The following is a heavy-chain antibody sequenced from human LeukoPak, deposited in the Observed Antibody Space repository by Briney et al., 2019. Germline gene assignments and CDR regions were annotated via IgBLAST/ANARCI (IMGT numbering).Heavy chain of an antibody. CDR2: IYYSGST. J-gene: IGHJ6*02. D-gene: IGHD6-13*01. CDR3: ARDRGSSWDTYYYYYGMDV. CDR1: GGSISSYY. Sequence: SETLSLTCTVSGGSISSYYWSWIRQPPGKGLEWIGYIYYSGSTNYNPSLKSRVTISVDTSKNQFSLKLSSVTAADTAVYYCARDRGSSWDTYYYYYGMDVWGQGTRSPSP. V-gene: IGHV4-59*01.